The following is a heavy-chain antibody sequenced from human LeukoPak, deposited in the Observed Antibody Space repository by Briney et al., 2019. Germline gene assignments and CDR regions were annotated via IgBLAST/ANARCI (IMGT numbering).Heavy chain of an antibody. CDR3: ARYSSGWGEGDFDY. J-gene: IGHJ4*02. Sequence: GASVKVSCKASGYTFTGYYMHWVRQAPGQGLEWMGWINPNSGGTRYAQKFQGRVTLTRDTSISTAYIDLSRLRFDDTAVYYCARYSSGWGEGDFDYWGQGTLVTVSS. V-gene: IGHV1-2*02. CDR1: GYTFTGYY. D-gene: IGHD6-19*01. CDR2: INPNSGGT.